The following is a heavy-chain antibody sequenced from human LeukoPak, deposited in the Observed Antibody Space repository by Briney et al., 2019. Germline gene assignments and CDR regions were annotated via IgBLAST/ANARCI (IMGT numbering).Heavy chain of an antibody. V-gene: IGHV4-4*07. J-gene: IGHJ6*03. D-gene: IGHD1-26*01. CDR3: ARVVGALYYYYYYYMDV. CDR1: GGSISSYY. Sequence: SETLSLTCTVSGGSISSYYWSWIRQPAGKGLEWIGRIYTSGSTNYNPSLKSRVTISVDTSKNQFSLKLSSVTAADTAVYYCARVVGALYYYYYYYMDVWGKGTTVTVSS. CDR2: IYTSGST.